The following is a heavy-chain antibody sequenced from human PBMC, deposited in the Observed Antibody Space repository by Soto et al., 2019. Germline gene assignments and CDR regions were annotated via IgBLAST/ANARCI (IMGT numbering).Heavy chain of an antibody. V-gene: IGHV1-18*01. D-gene: IGHD1-26*01. Sequence: GASVKVSCKASGYTFTSYGISWVRQAPGQGLEWMGWISAYNGNTNYAQKLQGRVTMTTDTSTSTAYMELRSLRSDDTAVYYCARDPGNSGDLSYYYYYGMDVWGQGTTVTGLL. CDR3: ARDPGNSGDLSYYYYYGMDV. CDR1: GYTFTSYG. J-gene: IGHJ6*02. CDR2: ISAYNGNT.